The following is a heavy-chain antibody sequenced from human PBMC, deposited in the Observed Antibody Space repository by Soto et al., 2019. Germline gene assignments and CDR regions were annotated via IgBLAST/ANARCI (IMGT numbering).Heavy chain of an antibody. D-gene: IGHD6-6*01. Sequence: SETLSLTCSVSGGSISSSSYFWGWIRQPPGKGLEWIGSIYHSGSTYYNPSLKSRVTVSVDTSKNQFSLKLSSVTAADTAVYYCARGNLVAQASDAFDIWGQGTMVTVSS. J-gene: IGHJ3*02. CDR3: ARGNLVAQASDAFDI. CDR2: IYHSGST. V-gene: IGHV4-39*07. CDR1: GGSISSSSYF.